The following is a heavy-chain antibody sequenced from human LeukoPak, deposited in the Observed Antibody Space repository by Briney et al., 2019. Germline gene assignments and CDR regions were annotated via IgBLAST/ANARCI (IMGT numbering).Heavy chain of an antibody. CDR3: ARVRATFSPHFDN. CDR1: GFTFSSYW. V-gene: IGHV3-74*01. J-gene: IGHJ4*02. Sequence: PGGSLRLSCAASGFTFSSYWMHWVRQAPGKGLMWVSRINSDGSITNYVDSVKGRFTISRDNAKNTLYLQMNSLRAEDTAVYYCARVRATFSPHFDNWGQGTLVTVSS. D-gene: IGHD5-12*01. CDR2: INSDGSIT.